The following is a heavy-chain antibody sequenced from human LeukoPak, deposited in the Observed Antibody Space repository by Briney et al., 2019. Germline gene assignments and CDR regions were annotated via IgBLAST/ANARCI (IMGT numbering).Heavy chain of an antibody. J-gene: IGHJ3*02. CDR3: ARGVLGTTFDI. CDR1: GGSFSGYY. Sequence: PPETLSLTCAVYGGSFSGYYWSWIRQPPGEGLEWIGEINHSGSTNYNPCLKSRVTISVDTSKNQFSLKLRSVTAADTAVYYCARGVLGTTFDIWGQGTMVTVSS. D-gene: IGHD3-16*01. V-gene: IGHV4-34*01. CDR2: INHSGST.